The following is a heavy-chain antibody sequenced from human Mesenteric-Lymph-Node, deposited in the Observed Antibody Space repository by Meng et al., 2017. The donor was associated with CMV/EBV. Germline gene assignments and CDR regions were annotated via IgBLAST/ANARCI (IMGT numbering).Heavy chain of an antibody. J-gene: IGHJ6*02. D-gene: IGHD6-13*01. CDR3: ARDNRIAAAATGEGYYYYYGMDV. Sequence: GESLKISCAASGFTVSSHYMSWVRQAPGKGLEWVSVIYSGGSTYYADSVKGRFTISRDNSKNTLYLQMNSLRAEDTAVYYCARDNRIAAAATGEGYYYYYGMDVWGQGTTVTVSS. V-gene: IGHV3-66*02. CDR2: IYSGGST. CDR1: GFTVSSHY.